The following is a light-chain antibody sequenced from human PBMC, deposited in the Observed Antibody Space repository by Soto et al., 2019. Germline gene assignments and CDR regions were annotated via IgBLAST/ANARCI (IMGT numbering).Light chain of an antibody. CDR1: QTVSSTY. J-gene: IGKJ3*01. CDR3: LQYGSSPLFT. CDR2: GAS. V-gene: IGKV3-20*01. Sequence: EIVLTQSPGTLSLSPGERATLSCRASQTVSSTYLAWYQQKPGQAPRLLIFGASIRATGIPDRFSGSGSGTDFTLTINSLEPEDFAVYYCLQYGSSPLFTFGPGTIVDIK.